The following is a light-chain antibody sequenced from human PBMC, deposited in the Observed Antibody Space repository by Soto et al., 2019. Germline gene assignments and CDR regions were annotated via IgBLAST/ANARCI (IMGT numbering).Light chain of an antibody. CDR3: CSSAPESTYV. CDR2: KGT. J-gene: IGLJ1*01. Sequence: QSVLTQPASVSGSPGQSITISCTGTSTDVGSHKLVSWYQQYPGNAPQVILYKGTQRPSGVSSRFSGSTSGNAASLTISGLQADDEADYFCCSSAPESTYVFGTGTKVTVL. CDR1: STDVGSHKL. V-gene: IGLV2-23*01.